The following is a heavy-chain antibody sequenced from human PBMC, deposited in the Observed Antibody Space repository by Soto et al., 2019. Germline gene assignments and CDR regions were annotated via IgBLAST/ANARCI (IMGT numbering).Heavy chain of an antibody. V-gene: IGHV4-31*03. CDR3: ARDRVVGAWWFDP. D-gene: IGHD2-21*01. CDR1: GGSISSVGYY. J-gene: IGHJ5*02. CDR2: IYYSGST. Sequence: QVQLQESGPGLVKPSQTLSLTCTVSGGSISSVGYYWSWIRQHPGKGLEWIGDIYYSGSTYYNPSLKMRVTISVDTSKNQCSLKLSSLTAADTAVYYCARDRVVGAWWFDPWGQGTLGIV.